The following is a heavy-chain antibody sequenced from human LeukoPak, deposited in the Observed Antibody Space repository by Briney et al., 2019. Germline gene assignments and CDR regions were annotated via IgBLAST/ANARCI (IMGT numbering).Heavy chain of an antibody. CDR1: GFSFSSYS. Sequence: GGSLRLSCAASGFSFSSYSMNWVRQAPGKGLEWVSSIGSTSYYIHYADSVKGLFTISRDNAKNSLYLQMNSLRAEDTAVYYCSSSSRGYWGQGTLVTVSS. CDR2: IGSTSYYI. V-gene: IGHV3-21*01. D-gene: IGHD6-6*01. J-gene: IGHJ4*02. CDR3: SSSSRGY.